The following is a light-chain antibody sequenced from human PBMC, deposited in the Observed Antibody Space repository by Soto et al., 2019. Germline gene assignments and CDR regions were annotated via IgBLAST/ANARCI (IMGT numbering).Light chain of an antibody. CDR3: CSYAGGDTLFL. V-gene: IGLV2-23*02. CDR1: SSDVGSYSL. CDR2: EVT. Sequence: QSALTQPASVSGSPGQSITISCTGTSSDVGSYSLVSWYQQLPGKAPKLIIYEVTKRPSGVSNRFSGSKSGNTASLTISGLQAEDEAEYFCCSYAGGDTLFLFGTGTKLTVL. J-gene: IGLJ1*01.